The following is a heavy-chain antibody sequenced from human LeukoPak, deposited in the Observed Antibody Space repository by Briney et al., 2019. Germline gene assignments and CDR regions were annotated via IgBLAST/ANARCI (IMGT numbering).Heavy chain of an antibody. CDR1: GYTFTSYD. Sequence: ASVKVSCKASGYTFTSYDINWVRQATGQGLEWTGWMNPNSGNTGYAQKFQGRVTMTRNTFISTAYMELSSLRSEDTAVYYCARGRYYYDSSGYYRRRDYWGQGTLVTVSS. V-gene: IGHV1-8*01. D-gene: IGHD3-22*01. CDR3: ARGRYYYDSSGYYRRRDY. J-gene: IGHJ4*02. CDR2: MNPNSGNT.